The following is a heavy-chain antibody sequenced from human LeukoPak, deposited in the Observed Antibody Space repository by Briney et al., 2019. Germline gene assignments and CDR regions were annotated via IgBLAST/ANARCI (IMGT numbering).Heavy chain of an antibody. D-gene: IGHD3-9*01. CDR3: ASGHYDILTGSPDNWFDP. CDR1: GGSISSYY. V-gene: IGHV4-4*07. CDR2: IYTSGRT. J-gene: IGHJ5*02. Sequence: PSETLSLTFTVSGGSISSYYWSWIRQPAGKGLEWIERIYTSGRTNYNPSLKSRVTMSVDTSKNQFSLKLSSVTAADTAVYYCASGHYDILTGSPDNWFDPWGQGTLVTVSS.